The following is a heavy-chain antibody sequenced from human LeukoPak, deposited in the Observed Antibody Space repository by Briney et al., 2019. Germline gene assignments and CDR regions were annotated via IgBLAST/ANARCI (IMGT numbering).Heavy chain of an antibody. CDR3: AKGATIFSDRYYFDY. CDR2: IRYDGRNK. CDR1: GFTFSSYG. V-gene: IGHV3-30*02. Sequence: GGSLRLSCAASGFTFSSYGMHWVRQAPGKGLEWVAFIRYDGRNKYYADSVKGRFTISRDNSKNTLYLQMNSLRAEDTAVYYCAKGATIFSDRYYFDYWGQGTLVTVSS. J-gene: IGHJ4*02. D-gene: IGHD3-9*01.